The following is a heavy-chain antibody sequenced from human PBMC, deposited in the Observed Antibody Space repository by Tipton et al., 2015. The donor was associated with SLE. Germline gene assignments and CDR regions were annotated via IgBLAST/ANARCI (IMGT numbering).Heavy chain of an antibody. J-gene: IGHJ3*02. CDR3: ARAPSAFDI. Sequence: FTISRDNAKNSLYLQMNSLRAEDTAVYYCARAPSAFDIWGQGTMVTVSS. D-gene: IGHD2-2*01. V-gene: IGHV3-48*01.